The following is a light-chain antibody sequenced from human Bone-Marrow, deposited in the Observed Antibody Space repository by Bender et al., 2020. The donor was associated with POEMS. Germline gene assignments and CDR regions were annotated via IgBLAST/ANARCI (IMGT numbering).Light chain of an antibody. V-gene: IGLV1-44*01. CDR1: SSNIGAHA. J-gene: IGLJ3*02. CDR2: SSH. CDR3: AGWDKSLNCWV. Sequence: QSVLTQPPSASGTPGQRVTISCSGGSSNIGAHAVNWYQHLPGTAPKLLIYSSHRRPSGVPDRFSGSRSGTSASLAIGGVQSEDEAEDYCAGWDKSLNCWVVGGGTKLTVL.